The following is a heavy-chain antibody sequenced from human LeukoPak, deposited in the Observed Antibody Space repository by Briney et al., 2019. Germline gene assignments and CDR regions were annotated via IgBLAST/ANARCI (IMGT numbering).Heavy chain of an antibody. Sequence: GGSLRLSCAASEFTFSSYAMSWVRQAPGKGLEWVSAISGSGGSTYYADSVKGRFTISRDNSKNTLYLQMNSLRAEDTAVYYCAKDLSGSYSFDYWGQGTLVTVSS. CDR2: ISGSGGST. D-gene: IGHD1-26*01. J-gene: IGHJ4*02. CDR3: AKDLSGSYSFDY. V-gene: IGHV3-23*01. CDR1: EFTFSSYA.